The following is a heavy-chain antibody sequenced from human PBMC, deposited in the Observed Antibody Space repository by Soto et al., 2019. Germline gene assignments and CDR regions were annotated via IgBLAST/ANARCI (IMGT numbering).Heavy chain of an antibody. J-gene: IGHJ4*02. V-gene: IGHV5-51*01. CDR3: ARHLDEYSSASGFDY. Sequence: LGESLKISCKGSGYSFSSHWIGWVRQMPGKGLEWMGIIYPGDSNIRYSPSFEGQIDMSADRAINTAYLRLISLKASDPATYYCARHLDEYSSASGFDYWGQGTLVTVSS. CDR1: GYSFSSHW. D-gene: IGHD6-6*01. CDR2: IYPGDSNI.